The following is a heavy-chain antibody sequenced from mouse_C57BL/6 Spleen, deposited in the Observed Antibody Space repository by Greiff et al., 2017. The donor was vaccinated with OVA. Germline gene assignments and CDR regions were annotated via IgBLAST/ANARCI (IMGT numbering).Heavy chain of an antibody. Sequence: QVQLQQSGPELVKPGASVKISCKASGYSFTSYYIHWVKQRPGQGLEWIGWIYPGSGNTKYNEKFKGKATLTADPSSSTAYMQLSRLTSEDSAVYFCERHYDYDGFAYWGQGTLVTVSA. CDR3: ERHYDYDGFAY. J-gene: IGHJ3*01. CDR1: GYSFTSYY. CDR2: IYPGSGNT. D-gene: IGHD2-4*01. V-gene: IGHV1-66*01.